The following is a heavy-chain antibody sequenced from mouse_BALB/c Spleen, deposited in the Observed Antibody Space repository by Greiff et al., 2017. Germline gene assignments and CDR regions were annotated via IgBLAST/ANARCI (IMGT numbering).Heavy chain of an antibody. J-gene: IGHJ1*01. CDR2: IYPYNGGT. CDR1: GYTFTDYN. Sequence: EVQLQQSGPELVKPGASVKISCKASGYTFTDYNMHWVKQSHGKSLEWIGYIYPYNGGTGYNQKFKSKATLTVDNSSSTAYMELRSLTSEDSAVYYCARKDYGYWYFDVWGAGTTVTVSS. D-gene: IGHD1-1*01. V-gene: IGHV1S29*02. CDR3: ARKDYGYWYFDV.